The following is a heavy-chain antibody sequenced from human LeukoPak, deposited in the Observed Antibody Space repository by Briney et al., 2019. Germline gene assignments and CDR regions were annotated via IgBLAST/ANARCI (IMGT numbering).Heavy chain of an antibody. D-gene: IGHD1-26*01. V-gene: IGHV3-11*04. CDR1: GFTYSNYY. CDR2: ISSSGSTI. Sequence: PGGSLRLSCAASGFTYSNYYMSWIRQPPAKGREWLSYISSSGSTIYYADSVKGRFTISRDNAKNSLYLHMNSLRAEDTAVYYCARDFSDPNYYFYYMDVWGKGTTVTVSS. J-gene: IGHJ6*03. CDR3: ARDFSDPNYYFYYMDV.